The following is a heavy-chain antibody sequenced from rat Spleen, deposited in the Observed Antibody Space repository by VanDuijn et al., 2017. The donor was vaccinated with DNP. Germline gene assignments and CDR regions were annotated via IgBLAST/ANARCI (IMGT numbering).Heavy chain of an antibody. CDR3: TRDPNSSYWFFDF. V-gene: IGHV2-6*01. Sequence: QVQLKESGPGLVQPSQTLSLTCTVSGFSLTSYTVSWVRQPPGKGLEWIAAMSSGGSTYYNSALKSRLSISRDTSKSQVFLKMNSLQTDDTGTYYCTRDPNSSYWFFDFWGPGTMVTVSS. J-gene: IGHJ1*01. CDR2: MSSGGST. CDR1: GFSLTSYT. D-gene: IGHD5-1*01.